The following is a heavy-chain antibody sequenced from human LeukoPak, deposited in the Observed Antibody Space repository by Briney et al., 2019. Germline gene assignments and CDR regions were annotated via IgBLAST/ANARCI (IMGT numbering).Heavy chain of an antibody. CDR2: IKQDGDVK. Sequence: GGSLRLSCVGSRFSLSTYWMSWVRQAPGNGLEWVANIKQDGDVKQYVDSVKGRFTISRDNAKNSVYVQMNDLTVEDTAVYYCAAGDTFDIWGQGTLVTVSS. V-gene: IGHV3-7*01. CDR3: AAGDTFDI. CDR1: RFSLSTYW. D-gene: IGHD3-16*01. J-gene: IGHJ3*02.